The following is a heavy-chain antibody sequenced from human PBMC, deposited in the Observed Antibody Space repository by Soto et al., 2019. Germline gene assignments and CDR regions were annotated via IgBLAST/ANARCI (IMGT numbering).Heavy chain of an antibody. CDR3: ARSYSGGDAYFDY. D-gene: IGHD2-21*02. V-gene: IGHV4-30-2*01. Sequence: SETLSLTCAVSGGSISSGGYAWAWIRQPPGKGLEWVGYIYQGGSTYYNPSLKSRVTIAADRSKNQFSLNLASVTAADTAVYYCARSYSGGDAYFDYWGQGTVVT. CDR2: IYQGGST. CDR1: GGSISSGGYA. J-gene: IGHJ4*02.